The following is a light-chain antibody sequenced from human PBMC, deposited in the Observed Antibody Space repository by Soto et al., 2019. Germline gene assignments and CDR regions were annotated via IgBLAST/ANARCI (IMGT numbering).Light chain of an antibody. V-gene: IGKV1-5*03. CDR2: KAS. CDR1: QSISSW. CDR3: QQYTSTSLLT. Sequence: DIQMTQSPSTLSASVGDRVTITCRASQSISSWLAWYQQKPGKAPKLLTYKASSLESGVSSRFSGSGSGTEFTRTISSLQPDDLATYYCQQYTSTSLLTFGGGTKVDI. J-gene: IGKJ4*01.